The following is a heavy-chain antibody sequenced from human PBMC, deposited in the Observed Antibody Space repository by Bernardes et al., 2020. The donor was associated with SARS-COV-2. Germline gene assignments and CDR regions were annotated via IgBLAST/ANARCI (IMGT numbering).Heavy chain of an antibody. V-gene: IGHV1-46*01. CDR1: GYAFITYY. CDR2: INPSGGNT. D-gene: IGHD3-3*01. Sequence: ASVKVSCKASGYAFITYYMHWVRQAPGQGLEWVGMINPSGGNTIYAQKFQGRVTMTRDTSTSTVYMELGSLTSEDTAVYYCARSRFGVVISNFDFWGQGTLVTVSS. CDR3: ARSRFGVVISNFDF. J-gene: IGHJ4*02.